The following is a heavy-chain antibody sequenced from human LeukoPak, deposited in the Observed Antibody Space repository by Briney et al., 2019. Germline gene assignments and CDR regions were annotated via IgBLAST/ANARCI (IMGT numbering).Heavy chain of an antibody. Sequence: GGSLRLSCAASGFTFSSYGMHWVRQAPGKGLEWVAFIRYDGSNKYYADSVKGRFTISRDNSKNTLYLQMNSLRAEDTAVYYCARDTYRQWLTQGGYFQHWGQGTLVTVSS. CDR3: ARDTYRQWLTQGGYFQH. CDR2: IRYDGSNK. D-gene: IGHD6-19*01. V-gene: IGHV3-30*02. J-gene: IGHJ1*01. CDR1: GFTFSSYG.